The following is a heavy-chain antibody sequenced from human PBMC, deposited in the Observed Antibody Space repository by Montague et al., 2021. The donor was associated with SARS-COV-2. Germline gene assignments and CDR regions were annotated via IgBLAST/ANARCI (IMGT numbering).Heavy chain of an antibody. CDR1: GDPISSSSYY. CDR2: IYNTGRP. CDR3: ATEMPAYDVFDI. Sequence: SETLSLTCTVSGDPISSSSYYWGWIRQPPGKGLEWIGYIYNTGRPNYNPSLKSRVTISMDTSKNQFSLKVDSVSAADTAGYYCATEMPAYDVFDIWGQGTMVTVSS. J-gene: IGHJ3*02. V-gene: IGHV4-61*01. D-gene: IGHD2-2*01.